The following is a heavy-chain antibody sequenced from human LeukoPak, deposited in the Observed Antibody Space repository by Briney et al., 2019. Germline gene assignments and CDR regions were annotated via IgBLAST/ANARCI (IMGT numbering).Heavy chain of an antibody. D-gene: IGHD1-26*01. CDR2: TTSSSSNI. CDR3: AGNSGSYNYFDY. Sequence: GGSLRLSCAASGFTFSSHSMNWVRQAPGKGLEWISYTTSSSSNIYYVDSVKGRFTISRDNAKNSLYLQMNSLRAEDTAVYYCAGNSGSYNYFDYWGQGTLVTVAS. V-gene: IGHV3-48*04. CDR1: GFTFSSHS. J-gene: IGHJ4*02.